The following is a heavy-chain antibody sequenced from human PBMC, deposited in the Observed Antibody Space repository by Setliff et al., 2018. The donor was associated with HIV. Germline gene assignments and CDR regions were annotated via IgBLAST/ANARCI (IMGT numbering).Heavy chain of an antibody. CDR2: IYSSGNT. D-gene: IGHD3-10*01. CDR3: ARPYGSGTKKYRWWYFDY. J-gene: IGHJ4*02. CDR1: GGSINNNQ. Sequence: PSETLSLTCTVSGGSINNNQWSWIRQPPGKGLEWIGYIYSSGNTNYNPSLKSRVIISVDTSKNQFSLKLSSVTAADTAVYYCARPYGSGTKKYRWWYFDYWGQGTLVTVS. V-gene: IGHV4-4*09.